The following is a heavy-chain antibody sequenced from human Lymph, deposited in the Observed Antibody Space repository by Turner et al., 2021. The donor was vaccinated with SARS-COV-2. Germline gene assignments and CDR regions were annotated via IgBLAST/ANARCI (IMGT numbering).Heavy chain of an antibody. CDR1: GYTFTSYY. CDR3: ARVGPGGFEY. J-gene: IGHJ4*02. V-gene: IGHV1-46*01. CDR2: INPSGDST. Sequence: QVQLVQSGAEGKKPGASVKVSCKASGYTFTSYYMHWVRQAPGQGLEWMGRINPSGDSTSYAQKFKGRVTMTRDTSTSTVYMELSSLRSEDTAVYYCARVGPGGFEYWGQGTPVTVSS. D-gene: IGHD2-15*01.